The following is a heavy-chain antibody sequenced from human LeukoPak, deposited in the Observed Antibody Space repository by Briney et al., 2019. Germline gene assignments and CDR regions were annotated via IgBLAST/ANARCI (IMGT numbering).Heavy chain of an antibody. CDR2: IRYDGSNK. D-gene: IGHD5-12*01. V-gene: IGHV3-33*01. CDR3: ARAVATITRAFDY. J-gene: IGHJ4*02. Sequence: GRSLRLSCAASGFTFSSYGMHWVRRAPGKGLEWVAVIRYDGSNKYYADSVKGRFTISRDNSKNTLYLQMNSLRAEDTAVYYCARAVATITRAFDYWGQGTLVTVSS. CDR1: GFTFSSYG.